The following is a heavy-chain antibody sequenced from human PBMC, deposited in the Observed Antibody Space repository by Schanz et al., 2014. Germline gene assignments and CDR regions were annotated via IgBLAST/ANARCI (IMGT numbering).Heavy chain of an antibody. Sequence: QVQLVQSGAEVKKPGSSVKVSCKASGGPFSSFAIFWVRQAPGQGLEWMGTIIPILDITNYAQKFQGRVTITADKSTSTAYMELSNLRSEDTAVYYCVRAGQDYSDSSGYATYYFGNWGQGTLVTVSS. V-gene: IGHV1-69*04. CDR2: IIPILDIT. CDR1: GGPFSSFA. J-gene: IGHJ4*02. D-gene: IGHD3-22*01. CDR3: VRAGQDYSDSSGYATYYFGN.